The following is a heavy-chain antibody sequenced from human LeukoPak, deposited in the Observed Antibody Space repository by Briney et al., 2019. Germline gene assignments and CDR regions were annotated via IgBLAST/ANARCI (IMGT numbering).Heavy chain of an antibody. CDR2: IYYSGST. CDR3: ARGRPDRQLLAWFDP. V-gene: IGHV4-59*01. D-gene: IGHD2-2*01. CDR1: GGSFSAYY. Sequence: SETLSLTCAVYGGSFSAYYWSWIRQPPGKGLEWIGYIYYSGSTNYNPSLKSRVTISVDTAKNQSSLKLSSVTAADTAVYYCARGRPDRQLLAWFDPWGQGTLVTVSS. J-gene: IGHJ5*02.